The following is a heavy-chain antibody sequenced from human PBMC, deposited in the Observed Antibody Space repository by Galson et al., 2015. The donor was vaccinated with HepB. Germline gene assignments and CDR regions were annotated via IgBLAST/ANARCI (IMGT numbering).Heavy chain of an antibody. CDR3: ARMRSSIGGLPQHFDL. CDR1: GYTFISYA. J-gene: IGHJ2*01. V-gene: IGHV1-18*04. D-gene: IGHD6-6*01. Sequence: SVKVSCKASGYTFISYALGWVRQAPGQGLEWMGWIIAYSGDKKYAQKFQDRFIMTADRMATTAYMELKNLRSDDTAIYYCARMRSSIGGLPQHFDLWGRGTPVSVSS. CDR2: IIAYSGDK.